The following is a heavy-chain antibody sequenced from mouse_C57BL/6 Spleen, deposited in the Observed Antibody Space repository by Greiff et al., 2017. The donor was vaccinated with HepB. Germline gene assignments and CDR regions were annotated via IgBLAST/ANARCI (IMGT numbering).Heavy chain of an antibody. J-gene: IGHJ4*01. CDR2: IDPSDSET. V-gene: IGHV1-52*01. CDR3: ARGGLYDGYYEGAMDY. D-gene: IGHD2-3*01. Sequence: QVQLQQPGAELVRPGSSVKLSCKASGYTFTSYWMHWVKQRPIQGLEWIGNIDPSDSETHYNQKFKDKATLTVDKSSSTAYMQLSSLTSEDSAVYYCARGGLYDGYYEGAMDYWGQGTSVTVSS. CDR1: GYTFTSYW.